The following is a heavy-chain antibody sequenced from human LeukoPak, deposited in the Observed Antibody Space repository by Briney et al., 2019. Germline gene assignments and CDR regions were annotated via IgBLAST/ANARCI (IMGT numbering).Heavy chain of an antibody. D-gene: IGHD2-15*01. CDR1: GFTFSSYA. CDR2: ISGSGGSI. V-gene: IGHV3-23*01. J-gene: IGHJ4*02. CDR3: AKGDAVVAALLTFDY. Sequence: WESLRLSCAASGFTFSSYAMSWVRQAPGKGLEWVSAISGSGGSIYYADSVKGRFTISRDNSKNTLYLQMNSLRAEDTAVYYCAKGDAVVAALLTFDYWGQGTLVTVSS.